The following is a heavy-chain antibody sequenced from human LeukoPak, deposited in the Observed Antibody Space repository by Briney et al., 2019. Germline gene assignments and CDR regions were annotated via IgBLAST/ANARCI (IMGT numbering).Heavy chain of an antibody. CDR2: IIPIFGTA. CDR3: ASYTRPGDYYYYYYMDV. V-gene: IGHV1-69*01. J-gene: IGHJ6*03. Sequence: SVKVSCKASGGTFSSYAISWVRQAPGQGLEWMGGIIPIFGTANYAQKFQGRVTITADESTSTAYMELSSLRSEDAAVYYCASYTRPGDYYYYYYMDVWGKGTTVTVSS. CDR1: GGTFSSYA. D-gene: IGHD2-2*02.